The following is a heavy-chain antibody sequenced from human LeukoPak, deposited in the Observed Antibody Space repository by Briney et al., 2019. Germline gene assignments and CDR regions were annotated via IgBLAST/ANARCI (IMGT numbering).Heavy chain of an antibody. CDR2: IIPIFGTA. V-gene: IGHV1-69*13. J-gene: IGHJ6*03. CDR1: GGTFSSYA. CDR3: ARRLVPAAMAPNRSYYYYYMDV. Sequence: GASVKVSCKASGGTFSSYAISWVRQAPGQGLEWMGGIIPIFGTANYAQKFQGRVTITADESTSTAYMELSSLRSEDTAVYYCARRLVPAAMAPNRSYYYYYMDVWGKGTTVTVSS. D-gene: IGHD2-2*01.